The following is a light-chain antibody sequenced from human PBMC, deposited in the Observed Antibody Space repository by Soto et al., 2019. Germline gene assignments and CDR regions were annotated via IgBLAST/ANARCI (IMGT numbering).Light chain of an antibody. V-gene: IGKV3-20*01. CDR3: QQYGGT. CDR2: GAS. J-gene: IGKJ1*01. Sequence: ELVLTQSPGTLSLSPGERATLSCRSSQSVSSSYLAWYQQKPGQAPRLLIYGASSRATGIPDRFSCSGSGTDFTHTICRLEPEDFAVYYCQQYGGTFGQGTRVDIK. CDR1: QSVSSSY.